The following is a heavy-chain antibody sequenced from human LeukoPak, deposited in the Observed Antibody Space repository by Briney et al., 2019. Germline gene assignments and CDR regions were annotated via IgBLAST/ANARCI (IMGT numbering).Heavy chain of an antibody. V-gene: IGHV1-8*03. CDR1: GYTFISYD. J-gene: IGHJ2*01. D-gene: IGHD3-10*01. Sequence: ASVKVSCKASGYTFISYDINWVRQATGQGLEWMGWMNPNSGNTGYAQKFQGRVTITRNTSISTAYMELSSLRSEDTAVYYCARGIITLDSYWYFDLWGRGTLVTVSS. CDR3: ARGIITLDSYWYFDL. CDR2: MNPNSGNT.